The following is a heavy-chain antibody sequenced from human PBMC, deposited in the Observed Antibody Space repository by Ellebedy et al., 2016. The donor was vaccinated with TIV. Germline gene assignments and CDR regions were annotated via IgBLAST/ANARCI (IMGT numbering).Heavy chain of an antibody. J-gene: IGHJ6*02. V-gene: IGHV4-34*01. CDR1: GGSFSGYY. Sequence: SETLSLXXAVYGGSFSGYYWSWIRQPPGKGLEWIGEINHSGSTNYNPSLKSRVTISVDTSKNQFSLKLSSVTAADTAVYYCASMPANPYGMDVWGQGTTVTVSS. CDR2: INHSGST. D-gene: IGHD2-2*01. CDR3: ASMPANPYGMDV.